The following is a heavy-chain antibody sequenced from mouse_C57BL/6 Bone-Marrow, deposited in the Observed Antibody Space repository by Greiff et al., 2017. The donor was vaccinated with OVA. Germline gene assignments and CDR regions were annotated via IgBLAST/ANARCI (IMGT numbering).Heavy chain of an antibody. CDR3: ARSTTVVEYYFDY. D-gene: IGHD1-1*01. Sequence: VQLQQPGAELVKPGASVKLSCKASGYTFTSYWMHWVKQRPGRGLEWIGVIDPSDSYTNYNQKFKGKATLTVDTSSSTAYMQLSSLTSEDSAVYYCARSTTVVEYYFDYWGQGTTLTVSS. CDR2: IDPSDSYT. V-gene: IGHV1-69*02. J-gene: IGHJ2*01. CDR1: GYTFTSYW.